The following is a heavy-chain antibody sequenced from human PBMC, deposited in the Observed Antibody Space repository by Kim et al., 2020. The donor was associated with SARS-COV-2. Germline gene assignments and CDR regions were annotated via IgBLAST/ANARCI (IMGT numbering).Heavy chain of an antibody. CDR2: IYYSGST. Sequence: SETLSLTCTVSGGSVSSGSYYWSWIRQPPGKGLEWIGYIYYSGSTNYNPSLKSRVTISVDTSKNQFSLRLSSVTAADTAVYYCARERCYYGSGSPLWGQGTLVTVSS. D-gene: IGHD3-10*01. CDR3: ARERCYYGSGSPL. J-gene: IGHJ4*02. CDR1: GGSVSSGSYY. V-gene: IGHV4-61*01.